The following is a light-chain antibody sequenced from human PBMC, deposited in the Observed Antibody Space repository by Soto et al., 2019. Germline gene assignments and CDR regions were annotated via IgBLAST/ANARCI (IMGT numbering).Light chain of an antibody. CDR2: SVS. J-gene: IGLJ2*01. CDR3: SSYTTTGPQVL. CDR1: SSDIGGYNC. V-gene: IGLV2-14*03. Sequence: QSALTQPASVSGSPGQSITISCTGTSSDIGGYNCVSWYQRHPGKAPKLIIYSVSDRPSWISDRFSGSKSGNTASLTISGLQAEDEADYLCSSYTTTGPQVLFGGGTKVTVL.